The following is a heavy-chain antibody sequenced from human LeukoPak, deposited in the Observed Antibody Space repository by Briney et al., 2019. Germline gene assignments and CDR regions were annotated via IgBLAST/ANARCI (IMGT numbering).Heavy chain of an antibody. CDR1: GGSINNYY. CDR2: IYTRGST. J-gene: IGHJ3*02. Sequence: SETLSLTCTVSGGSINNYYWSWIRQPPGKGLEWIGRIYTRGSTNYNPSLKSRVTMSVDTSKNQFSLKLSSVTAADTAVYYCARGRYCSADICSGGDAFDIWGQGTMVSVSS. CDR3: ARGRYCSADICSGGDAFDI. V-gene: IGHV4-4*07. D-gene: IGHD2-15*01.